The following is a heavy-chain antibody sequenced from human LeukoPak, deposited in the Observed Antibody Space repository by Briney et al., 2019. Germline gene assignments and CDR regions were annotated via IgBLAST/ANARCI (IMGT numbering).Heavy chain of an antibody. V-gene: IGHV3-30*18. J-gene: IGHJ6*02. D-gene: IGHD2-2*01. CDR1: GFTFSSYG. Sequence: PGRSLRLSCAASGFTFSSYGMHWVRQAPGKGLEWVAVISYDGSNKYYADSVKGRFTISRDNSKNTLYLQMNSLRAEDTAVYYCAKGSVPAAMYYYYGMDVRGQGTMVTVSS. CDR3: AKGSVPAAMYYYYGMDV. CDR2: ISYDGSNK.